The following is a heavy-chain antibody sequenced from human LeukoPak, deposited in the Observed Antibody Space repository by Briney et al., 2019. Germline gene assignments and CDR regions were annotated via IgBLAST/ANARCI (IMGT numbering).Heavy chain of an antibody. Sequence: GGSLRLSCAASGFTFSSYGMHWVRQAPGKGLEWVAFIRYDGSNKYYADSVKGRFTISRDNSKNTLYLQMNSLRAEDTAVYYCARDLGERQWLVLYYFDYWGQGTLVTVSS. V-gene: IGHV3-30*02. CDR1: GFTFSSYG. D-gene: IGHD6-19*01. CDR3: ARDLGERQWLVLYYFDY. J-gene: IGHJ4*02. CDR2: IRYDGSNK.